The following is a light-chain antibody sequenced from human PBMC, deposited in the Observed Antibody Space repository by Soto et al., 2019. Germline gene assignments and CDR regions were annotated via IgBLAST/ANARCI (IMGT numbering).Light chain of an antibody. Sequence: QSVLTQPPSVSGAPGQRVTISCTGSSSNIGAGYVVHWYQQLPGPAPKLLIYGNSNRPSGVPDRFSGSKSGTSASLAITGLQAEDEADYYCQSYDSSLSGPVFGGGTKLTVL. CDR2: GNS. CDR1: SSNIGAGYV. CDR3: QSYDSSLSGPV. V-gene: IGLV1-40*01. J-gene: IGLJ2*01.